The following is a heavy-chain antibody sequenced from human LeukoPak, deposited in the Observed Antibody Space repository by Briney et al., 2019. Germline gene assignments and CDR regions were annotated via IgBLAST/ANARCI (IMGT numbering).Heavy chain of an antibody. J-gene: IGHJ4*02. CDR2: IDPGDSYT. D-gene: IGHD6-19*01. CDR3: ARLLDSGWYVDY. CDR1: GYSFNTYW. Sequence: GESLRISCKGSGYSFNTYWISWVRQMPGKGLEWMGRIDPGDSYTNYSPSFQGHVTISADKSISTAYLQWSSLQASDTAMYYRARLLDSGWYVDYWGQGTLVTVSS. V-gene: IGHV5-10-1*01.